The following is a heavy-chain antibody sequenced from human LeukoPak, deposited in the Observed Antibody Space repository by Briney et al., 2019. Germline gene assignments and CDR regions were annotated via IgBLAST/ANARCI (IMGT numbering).Heavy chain of an antibody. CDR3: ARGIAAAGFDY. V-gene: IGHV4-59*12. D-gene: IGHD6-13*01. Sequence: SETLSLTCTVSGGSISSYYWSWIRQPPGKGLEWIGYIYHSGSTYYNPSLKSRVTISVDRSKNQFSLKLSSVTAADTAVYYCARGIAAAGFDYWGQGTLVTVSS. J-gene: IGHJ4*02. CDR2: IYHSGST. CDR1: GGSISSYY.